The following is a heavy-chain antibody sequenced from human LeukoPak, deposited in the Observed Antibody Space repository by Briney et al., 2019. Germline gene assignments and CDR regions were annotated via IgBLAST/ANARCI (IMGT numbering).Heavy chain of an antibody. CDR1: GFTFDDYA. V-gene: IGHV3-43*02. D-gene: IGHD6-13*01. CDR2: ISGDGRNI. Sequence: PGGSLRLSCAASGFTFDDYAMHWVRQAPGKGLEWVSLISGDGRNIYYADSVKGRFTISRDNSKNSLYLQMNSLRTEDTALYYCAKDIIRYSSSWYTNWGQGTLVTVSS. CDR3: AKDIIRYSSSWYTN. J-gene: IGHJ4*02.